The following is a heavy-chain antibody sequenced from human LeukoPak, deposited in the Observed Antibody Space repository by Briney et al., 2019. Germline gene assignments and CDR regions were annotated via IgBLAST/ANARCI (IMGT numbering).Heavy chain of an antibody. CDR3: ARLWSASESFDY. V-gene: IGHV3-7*01. D-gene: IGHD3-3*01. CDR1: GFTFSTYW. CDR2: INQDGSDK. Sequence: SGGSLRLSCAASGFTFSTYWMSWVRQAPGKGLEWVANINQDGSDKHYVDSVKGRFTISRDNAKNSLYLQMSSLRAEDTAVYYCARLWSASESFDYWGQGTLVSVSS. J-gene: IGHJ4*02.